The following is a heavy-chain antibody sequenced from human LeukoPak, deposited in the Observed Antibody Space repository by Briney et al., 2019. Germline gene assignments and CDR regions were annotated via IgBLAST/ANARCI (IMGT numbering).Heavy chain of an antibody. CDR1: GGSFSGYY. CDR2: INHSGST. CDR3: ARCTVDTATACVDFDY. D-gene: IGHD5-18*01. Sequence: PSETLSLTCAVYGGSFSGYYWSWIRQPPGKGLEWIGEINHSGSTNYNPSLKSRVTISVDTSKNQFSLKLSSVTAADTAVYYCARCTVDTATACVDFDYWGQGTLVTVSS. J-gene: IGHJ4*02. V-gene: IGHV4-34*01.